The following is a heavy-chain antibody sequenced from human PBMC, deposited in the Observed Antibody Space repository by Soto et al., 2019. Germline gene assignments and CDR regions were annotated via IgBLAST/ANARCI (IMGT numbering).Heavy chain of an antibody. J-gene: IGHJ5*02. D-gene: IGHD2-15*01. CDR2: ISYSGST. CDR3: ARDLKEYSSDGKCNWFDP. Sequence: SETLCLTCTVSGASIATYYWSWIRQPPGKGLEWIGYISYSGSTDYNPSLKSRVTISFDASRNQISLQVRSATAADAAVYYRARDLKEYSSDGKCNWFDPWGQGTLVTVSS. CDR1: GASIATYY. V-gene: IGHV4-59*01.